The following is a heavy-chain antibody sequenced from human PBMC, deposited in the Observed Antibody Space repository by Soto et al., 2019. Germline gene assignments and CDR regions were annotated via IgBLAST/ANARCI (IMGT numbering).Heavy chain of an antibody. V-gene: IGHV3-48*01. Sequence: EVQLVESGGGLVQPGGSLRLSCAASGFTFSSYSMNWVRQAPGKGLEWVSYISSSSSTIYYADSVKDRFTISRDNAKNSLYLQMNSLRAEDTAVYYCARAVVGASKNWFDPWGQGTLVTVSS. D-gene: IGHD1-26*01. CDR2: ISSSSSTI. CDR1: GFTFSSYS. J-gene: IGHJ5*02. CDR3: ARAVVGASKNWFDP.